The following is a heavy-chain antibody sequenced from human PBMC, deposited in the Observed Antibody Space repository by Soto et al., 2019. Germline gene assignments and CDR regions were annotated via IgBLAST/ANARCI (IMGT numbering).Heavy chain of an antibody. D-gene: IGHD3-22*01. CDR2: INAGNGNT. CDR3: ARDSYASRGYLPALFDT. CDR1: GYTFTSYA. J-gene: IGHJ5*02. Sequence: ASVKVSCKASGYTFTSYAMHWVRQAPGQRLEWMGWINAGNGNTKYSQKFQGRVTITRDTSASTAYMELSSLRSEDTAVYYCARDSYASRGYLPALFDTCGQGTLVTVSS. V-gene: IGHV1-3*01.